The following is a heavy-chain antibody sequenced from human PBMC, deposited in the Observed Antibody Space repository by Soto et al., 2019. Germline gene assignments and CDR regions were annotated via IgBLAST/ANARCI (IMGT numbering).Heavy chain of an antibody. V-gene: IGHV2-26*01. Sequence: HVTLKESGPVLVKPTETLTLTCTVSGFSLASGKVGVTWIRQPPGKALEWLAHIFSNVEKSYRTSLKVRLTISEDTSKSQVVLTMTNVDPVDTATYYCAQILFGRSVAGGYFYMDVWGKGTTVTVSS. CDR2: IFSNVEK. CDR1: GFSLASGKVG. CDR3: AQILFGRSVAGGYFYMDV. J-gene: IGHJ6*03. D-gene: IGHD6-19*01.